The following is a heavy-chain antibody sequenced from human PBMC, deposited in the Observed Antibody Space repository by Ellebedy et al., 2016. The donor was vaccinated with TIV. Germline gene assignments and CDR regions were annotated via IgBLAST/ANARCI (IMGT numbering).Heavy chain of an antibody. V-gene: IGHV3-74*01. D-gene: IGHD2-21*01. Sequence: PGGSLRLSCAASGFTFSNSWMHWVRQAPGKGLVWVTRINGDGSSTGYADSVKGRFTISRDNAKNTLYLQMNSLRGEDTAVYYCARDGCGGYSCLSSVGRYYYYGMDVWGQGTTVIVSS. CDR2: INGDGSST. CDR1: GFTFSNSW. J-gene: IGHJ6*02. CDR3: ARDGCGGYSCLSSVGRYYYYGMDV.